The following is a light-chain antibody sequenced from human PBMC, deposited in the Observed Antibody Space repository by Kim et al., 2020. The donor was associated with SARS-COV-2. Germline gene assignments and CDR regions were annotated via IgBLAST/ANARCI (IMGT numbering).Light chain of an antibody. Sequence: SSELTQDPAVSVALGQTVRITCQGDSLRRYYATWYQQKPGQAPVLVIYGKNNRPSGIPDRFSGSSSGNTASLTITGAQAEDEAAYYCNSWDSSTNHAVFGGGTQLTVL. V-gene: IGLV3-19*01. CDR2: GKN. CDR1: SLRRYY. J-gene: IGLJ2*01. CDR3: NSWDSSTNHAV.